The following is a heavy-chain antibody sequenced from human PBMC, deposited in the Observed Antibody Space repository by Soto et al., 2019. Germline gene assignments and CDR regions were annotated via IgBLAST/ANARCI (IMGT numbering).Heavy chain of an antibody. Sequence: QVQLVQSGAEVKKSGSSVKVSCKASGGTFSSYTVGWVRQAPGQGLEWMGGITPLFGTPSYAQKFQGRVTITADESTATAYMELRSLTSEDTAVYYCASRYYLPLPAGGSGDTDYFHHWGQGTLVTVSS. D-gene: IGHD2-21*02. CDR3: ASRYYLPLPAGGSGDTDYFHH. CDR1: GGTFSSYT. V-gene: IGHV1-69*01. CDR2: ITPLFGTP. J-gene: IGHJ1*01.